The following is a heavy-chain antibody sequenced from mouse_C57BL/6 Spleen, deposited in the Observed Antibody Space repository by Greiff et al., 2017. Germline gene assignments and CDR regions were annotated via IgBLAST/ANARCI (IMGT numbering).Heavy chain of an antibody. CDR3: TGQYYGSNLDY. D-gene: IGHD1-1*01. V-gene: IGHV1-80*01. CDR2: IYPGDGDT. Sequence: QVQLQQSGAELVKPGASVKISCKASGYAFSSYWMNWVKQRPGQGLEWIGQIYPGDGDTNYNGKFKGKAILTADKSSSTAYMQLSSLTSEDSAVYFCTGQYYGSNLDYWGQGTTLTVSS. J-gene: IGHJ2*01. CDR1: GYAFSSYW.